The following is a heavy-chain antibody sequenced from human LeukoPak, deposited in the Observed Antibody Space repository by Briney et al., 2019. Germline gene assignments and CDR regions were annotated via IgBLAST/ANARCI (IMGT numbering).Heavy chain of an antibody. CDR3: ARGPTLGATTYFDY. Sequence: SETLSLTCTVSGGSISSYYWSWIRQPPGKGLEWIGYIYYSGSTNYIPSLKSRVTISVDTSKNQFSLKLSSVTAADTAVYYCARGPTLGATTYFDYWGQGTLVTVSS. J-gene: IGHJ4*02. CDR2: IYYSGST. V-gene: IGHV4-59*01. D-gene: IGHD1-26*01. CDR1: GGSISSYY.